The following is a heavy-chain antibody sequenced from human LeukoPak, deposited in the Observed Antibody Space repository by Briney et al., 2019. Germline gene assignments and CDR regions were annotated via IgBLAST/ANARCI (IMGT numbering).Heavy chain of an antibody. D-gene: IGHD6-19*01. CDR2: ISGGGTT. V-gene: IGHV3-23*01. CDR3: AKAGSGWYFDY. CDR1: GFTFRIDA. Sequence: GGSLRLSCTAAGFTFRIDAMSWVRQAPGKGLEWVSLISGGGTTYYADSVKGRFTISRDNSKNTLSLQMNSLRAEDTAIYYCAKAGSGWYFDYWGQGTLVTVSS. J-gene: IGHJ4*02.